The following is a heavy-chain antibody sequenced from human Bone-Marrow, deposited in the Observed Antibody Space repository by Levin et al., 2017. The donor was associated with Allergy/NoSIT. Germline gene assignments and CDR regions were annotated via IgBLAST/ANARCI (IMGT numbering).Heavy chain of an antibody. Sequence: GESLKISCAASGFTSSSFAMTWVRQAPGKGLEWVSVISGSGDSMYYADSVKSRFTISRDNSKNTLYLQMNSLRAEDTAVDYCAKVPSSGWYFFDYWGQGTLVTGSS. CDR2: ISGSGDSM. CDR3: AKVPSSGWYFFDY. CDR1: GFTSSSFA. V-gene: IGHV3-23*01. D-gene: IGHD6-19*01. J-gene: IGHJ4*02.